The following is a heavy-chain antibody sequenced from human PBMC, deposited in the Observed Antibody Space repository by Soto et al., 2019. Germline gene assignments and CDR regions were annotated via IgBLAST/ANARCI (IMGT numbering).Heavy chain of an antibody. J-gene: IGHJ4*02. V-gene: IGHV3-15*07. CDR3: TRHTVDY. CDR1: GVTLRNVW. Sequence: GGSLRLSCAVSGVTLRNVWMNWVRQAPGKGPEWVGRIKSKTDGGTVEYAAPVKDRFTISRDDSENTLYLQMNSLKTEDTAVYYCTRHTVDYWGQGALVTVSS. D-gene: IGHD5-18*01. CDR2: IKSKTDGGTV.